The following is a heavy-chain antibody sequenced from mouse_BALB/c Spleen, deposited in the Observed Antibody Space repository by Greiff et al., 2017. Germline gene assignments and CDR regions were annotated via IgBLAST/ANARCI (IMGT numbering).Heavy chain of an antibody. CDR2: ISYDGSN. D-gene: IGHD2-14*01. CDR1: GYSITSGYY. J-gene: IGHJ3*01. V-gene: IGHV3-6*02. Sequence: EVKLVESGPGLVKPSQSLSLTCSVTGYSITSGYYWNWIRQFPGNKLEWMGYISYDGSNNYNPSLKNRISITRDTSKNQFFLKLNSVTTEDTATYYCAREYRYDGGAYWGQGTLVTVSA. CDR3: AREYRYDGGAY.